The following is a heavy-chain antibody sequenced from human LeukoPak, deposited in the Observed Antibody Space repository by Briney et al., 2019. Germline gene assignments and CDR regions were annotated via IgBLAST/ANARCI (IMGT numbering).Heavy chain of an antibody. CDR2: ISDSGGRT. D-gene: IGHD3-22*01. CDR3: AKRSVVIRVILVGFHKEPYYLDS. V-gene: IGHV3-23*01. Sequence: PGGSLRLSCAVSGITLSNYGMSWVRLAPGKGLEWVAGISDSGGRTNYADSVKGRFTISRDNPKNTLYLQMNSLRAEDAAVYFCAKRSVVIRVILVGFHKEPYYLDSWGQGALVTVSS. J-gene: IGHJ4*02. CDR1: GITLSNYG.